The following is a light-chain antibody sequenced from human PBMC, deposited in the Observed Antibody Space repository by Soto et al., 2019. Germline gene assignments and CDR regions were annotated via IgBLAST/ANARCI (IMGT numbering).Light chain of an antibody. CDR1: SSDVGGYNY. V-gene: IGLV2-14*01. Sequence: QSALTQPASVSGSPGQSITISCTGTSSDVGGYNYVSWYQQHPGKAPKLMIYEVSNRPSGVSNRFSGSKSGNTASLTISGVQAEDEADYYYCSYGSNSTRYVFGTGTKVTVL. CDR3: CSYGSNSTRYV. CDR2: EVS. J-gene: IGLJ1*01.